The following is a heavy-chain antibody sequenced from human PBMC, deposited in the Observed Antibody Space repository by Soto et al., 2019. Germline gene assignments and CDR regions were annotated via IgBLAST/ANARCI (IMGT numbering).Heavy chain of an antibody. Sequence: GGSLRLSCAASGFTFSSYAMSWVRQAPGKGLEWVSSISASGGTTDYADSVKGRFTISRDNSKNTLYLQVNTLRADDTAVYYCAKDIVIIPTDTYYPVFDYWGQGTLVTVSS. J-gene: IGHJ4*02. CDR1: GFTFSSYA. D-gene: IGHD3-3*01. CDR3: AKDIVIIPTDTYYPVFDY. V-gene: IGHV3-23*01. CDR2: ISASGGTT.